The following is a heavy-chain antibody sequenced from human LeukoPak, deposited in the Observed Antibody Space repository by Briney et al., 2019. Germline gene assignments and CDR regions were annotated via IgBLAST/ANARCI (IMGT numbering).Heavy chain of an antibody. J-gene: IGHJ6*03. CDR1: GFTFSSYG. D-gene: IGHD1-26*01. Sequence: QTGGSLRLSCAASGFTFSSYGMHWVRQAPGKGLEWVAFIRYDGSNKYYADSVKGRFTISRDNSKNTLYLQMNSLRAEDTAVYYCARVTGYYLEYYYYYYMDVWGKGTTVTISS. CDR3: ARVTGYYLEYYYYYYMDV. CDR2: IRYDGSNK. V-gene: IGHV3-30*02.